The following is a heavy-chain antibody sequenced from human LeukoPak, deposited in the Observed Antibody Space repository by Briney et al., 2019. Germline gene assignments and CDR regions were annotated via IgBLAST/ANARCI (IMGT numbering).Heavy chain of an antibody. CDR1: GFSFSSYG. J-gene: IGHJ2*01. Sequence: GRSLRLSCVASGFSFSSYGIRWVRQAPGKGLEWVSVIWYDGSNEHYAESVKGRFTISRDNSKNTVFLQMKSLRVEDTAVYYCARNPQLLPDWNFDLWGRGTLVTVSS. D-gene: IGHD2-2*01. V-gene: IGHV3-33*01. CDR2: IWYDGSNE. CDR3: ARNPQLLPDWNFDL.